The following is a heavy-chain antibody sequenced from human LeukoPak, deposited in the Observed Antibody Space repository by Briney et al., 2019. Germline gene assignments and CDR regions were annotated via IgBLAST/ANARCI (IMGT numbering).Heavy chain of an antibody. Sequence: ASGKVSCKASGYXFTSYAIHWVRQAPGQGLQWMGWITPSGGTNYPQKFQGRVAITRDTSITTAYMDLSRLTSDDTAVYYCARDRYGDGFAHFDYWGQGALVTVSS. J-gene: IGHJ4*02. V-gene: IGHV1-2*02. CDR2: ITPSGGT. CDR3: ARDRYGDGFAHFDY. CDR1: GYXFTSYA. D-gene: IGHD5-24*01.